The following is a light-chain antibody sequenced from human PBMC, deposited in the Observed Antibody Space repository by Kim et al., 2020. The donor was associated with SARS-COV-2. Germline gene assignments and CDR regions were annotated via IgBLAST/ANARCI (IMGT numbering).Light chain of an antibody. CDR2: GAS. Sequence: SRSPGERTTLSCRASQTIDNNLAWFQQKPGQAPRLFIYGASTRAPGIPARFSGSGSGTEFTLTISSLQSEDFAVYYCQHYHKWPHSFGQGTKLEIK. CDR1: QTIDNN. J-gene: IGKJ2*03. V-gene: IGKV3-15*01. CDR3: QHYHKWPHS.